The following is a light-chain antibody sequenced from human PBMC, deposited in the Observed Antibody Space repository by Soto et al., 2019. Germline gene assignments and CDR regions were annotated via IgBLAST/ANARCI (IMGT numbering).Light chain of an antibody. CDR1: QSISSY. CDR2: GAS. V-gene: IGKV1-39*01. J-gene: IGKJ2*01. CDR3: QQSYTTPH. Sequence: DLQMTQSPSSLSASVGDRVTITCRASQSISSYLNWYQQKQGKAPTLLIYGASSLQSGATSRFSCIGSGTDFTLTISSLKAEDFATYYYQQSYTTPHVGQGTKLEIK.